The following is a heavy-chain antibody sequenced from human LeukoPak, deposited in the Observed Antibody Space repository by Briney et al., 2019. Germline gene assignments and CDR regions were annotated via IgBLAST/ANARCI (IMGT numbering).Heavy chain of an antibody. D-gene: IGHD3-9*01. Sequence: GGSLRLSCVASGFTFSRSGMNWVRQAPGKGLEWLSCISPSSSTIYYADSVKGRFIMSRDNAKNSLYLQMNSLTDEDTAVYYCARDIPGALTGYCRGFDSWGQGTLVTVSS. CDR3: ARDIPGALTGYCRGFDS. V-gene: IGHV3-48*02. CDR2: ISPSSSTI. CDR1: GFTFSRSG. J-gene: IGHJ4*02.